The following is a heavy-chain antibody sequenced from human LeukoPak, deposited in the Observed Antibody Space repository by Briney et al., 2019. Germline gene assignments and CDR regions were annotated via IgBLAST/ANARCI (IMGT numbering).Heavy chain of an antibody. Sequence: ASVKVSCKASGYSFISYGISWVRQAPGQGLEWMGWISGHNGQTSYAQKLQGRVTMTTETSTSTVYMELRSLRSDDTAVYYCARWGPDFWSDYYPFDHWGQGTLVIVSS. CDR3: ARWGPDFWSDYYPFDH. J-gene: IGHJ4*02. V-gene: IGHV1-18*01. D-gene: IGHD3-3*01. CDR2: ISGHNGQT. CDR1: GYSFISYG.